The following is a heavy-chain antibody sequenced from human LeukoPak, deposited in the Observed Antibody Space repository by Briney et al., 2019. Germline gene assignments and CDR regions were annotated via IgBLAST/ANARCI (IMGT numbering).Heavy chain of an antibody. CDR1: GYTFTGYY. CDR2: INPNSGGT. D-gene: IGHD3-3*01. Sequence: ASVKVSCKASGYTFTGYYMHRVRQAPGQGLEWMGWINPNSGGTNYAQKFQGRVTMTRDTSISTAYMELSRLRSDDTAVYYCAWGLTIFGVPYLYWGQGTLVTVSS. CDR3: AWGLTIFGVPYLY. V-gene: IGHV1-2*02. J-gene: IGHJ4*02.